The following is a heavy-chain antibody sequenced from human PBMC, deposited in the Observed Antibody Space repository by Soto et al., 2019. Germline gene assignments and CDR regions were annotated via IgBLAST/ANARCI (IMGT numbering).Heavy chain of an antibody. CDR1: GGTFSSYT. Sequence: SVKVSCKASGGTFSSYTISWVRQAPGQGLEWMGRIIPILGIANYAQKFQGRVTITADKSTSTAYMELSSLRSEDTAVYYCARDRATAGSVFDPWGQGTLVTVSS. V-gene: IGHV1-69*04. CDR3: ARDRATAGSVFDP. D-gene: IGHD5-12*01. J-gene: IGHJ5*02. CDR2: IIPILGIA.